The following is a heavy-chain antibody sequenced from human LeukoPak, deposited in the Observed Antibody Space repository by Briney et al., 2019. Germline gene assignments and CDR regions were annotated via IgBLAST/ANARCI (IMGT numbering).Heavy chain of an antibody. CDR3: ARVHYDFWSGFYEGGFDY. D-gene: IGHD3-3*01. CDR1: GYTFTSYY. V-gene: IGHV1-46*01. Sequence: ASVKVSCKASGYTFTSYYMHWVRQAPGQGLEWMGIINPSGGSTSYAQKFQGRVTMTRDTSTSTVYMELSSLRSEDTAVYYCARVHYDFWSGFYEGGFDYWGQGTLVTVSS. J-gene: IGHJ4*02. CDR2: INPSGGST.